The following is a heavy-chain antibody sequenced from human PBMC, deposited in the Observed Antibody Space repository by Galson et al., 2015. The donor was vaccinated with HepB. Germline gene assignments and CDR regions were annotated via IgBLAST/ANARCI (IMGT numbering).Heavy chain of an antibody. CDR1: GGTFSSFG. Sequence: SVKVSCKASGGTFSSFGINWVRQAPGHGLEWMGRIIPILGIPQYAQKFQGTVTITADKSTSTAYMELSNLRSEDTAVFFCAKDPHYFDSSGYSPEVKHYYDYYMDVWGEGTTVTVSS. V-gene: IGHV1-69*04. CDR3: AKDPHYFDSSGYSPEVKHYYDYYMDV. CDR2: IIPILGIP. J-gene: IGHJ6*03. D-gene: IGHD3-22*01.